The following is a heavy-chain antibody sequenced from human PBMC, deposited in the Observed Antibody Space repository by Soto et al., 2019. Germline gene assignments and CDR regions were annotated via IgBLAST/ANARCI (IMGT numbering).Heavy chain of an antibody. J-gene: IGHJ4*02. Sequence: QVQLVESGGGVVQPGRSLRLSCAASGFDFTFSNYGMHWVRQAPGKGLEWVAVVSYDGSLKYYADSVRGRFTISRDISKNTLYLQMNSLRVEDTAVYYCVRWVGERNSWDYWGQGTMVTVSS. CDR1: GFDFTFSNYG. CDR2: VSYDGSLK. V-gene: IGHV3-33*05. CDR3: VRWVGERNSWDY. D-gene: IGHD1-7*01.